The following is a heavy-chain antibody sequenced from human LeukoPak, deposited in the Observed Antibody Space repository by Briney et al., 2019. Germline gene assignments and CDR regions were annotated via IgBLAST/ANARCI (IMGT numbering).Heavy chain of an antibody. CDR1: GFTFSDYY. D-gene: IGHD3-16*02. CDR2: ISSSGSTI. V-gene: IGHV3-11*01. Sequence: PGRSLRLPCAASGFTFSDYYMSWIRQAPGKGLEWVSYISSSGSTIYYADSVKGRFTISRDNAKNSLYLQMNSLRAEDTAVYYCARVPYYDYVWGSYRYLDYWGQGTLVTVSS. CDR3: ARVPYYDYVWGSYRYLDY. J-gene: IGHJ4*02.